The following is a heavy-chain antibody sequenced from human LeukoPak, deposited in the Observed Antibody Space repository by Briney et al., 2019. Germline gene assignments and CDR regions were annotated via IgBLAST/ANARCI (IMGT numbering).Heavy chain of an antibody. CDR1: GAFIRGGAVY. CDR2: IYPSGTT. Sequence: SGTLSLTCTVSGAFIRGGAVYWGWIRQPPGKGLEGIGYIYPSGTTYYSPSLKSRVTISIDTSKNQFSLKLRSVTAAHTAVYYCAREQMPPGGYCSGTSCHGDWYFDLWGRGTLVTVSS. V-gene: IGHV4-30-2*01. CDR3: AREQMPPGGYCSGTSCHGDWYFDL. D-gene: IGHD2-2*01. J-gene: IGHJ2*01.